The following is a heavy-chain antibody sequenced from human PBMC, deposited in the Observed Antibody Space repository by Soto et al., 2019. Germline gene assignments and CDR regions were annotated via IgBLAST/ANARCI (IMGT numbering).Heavy chain of an antibody. V-gene: IGHV3-53*01. CDR2: IYSGGST. Sequence: HPGGSLRLSCAASGFTVSSNYMSWVRQAPGKGLEWVSVIYSGGSTYYADSVKGRFTISRDNSKNTLYLQMNSLRAEDTAVYYCARYDFWSGYWPYGMDAWGQGTTVTVSS. CDR3: ARYDFWSGYWPYGMDA. CDR1: GFTVSSNY. D-gene: IGHD3-3*01. J-gene: IGHJ6*02.